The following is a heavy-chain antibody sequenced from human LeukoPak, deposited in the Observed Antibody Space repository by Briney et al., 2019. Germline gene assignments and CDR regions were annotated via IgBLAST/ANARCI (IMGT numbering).Heavy chain of an antibody. V-gene: IGHV3-15*01. D-gene: IGHD5-12*01. J-gene: IGHJ4*02. CDR1: GFTFSSAW. CDR2: IKSKTDGETT. Sequence: GGSLRLSCAASGFTFSSAWMNWVRQAPGKGLEWVGRIKSKTDGETTDYAAPVKDRFTISRDDSKDTLYLQMSSLKTEDTAVYYCTTDGLSSGLSLDHWGQGTLVTVSS. CDR3: TTDGLSSGLSLDH.